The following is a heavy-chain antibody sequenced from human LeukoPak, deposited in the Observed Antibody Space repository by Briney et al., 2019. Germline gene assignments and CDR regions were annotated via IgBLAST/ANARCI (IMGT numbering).Heavy chain of an antibody. CDR2: ISWNSGSI. D-gene: IGHD3-22*01. CDR3: AKDMGNYCDSSGYAFDY. Sequence: PGGSLRLSCAASGFTFDDYAMHWVRQAPGKGLEWVSGISWNSGSIGYADSVKGRFTISRDNAKNSLYLQMNSLRAEDTALYYCAKDMGNYCDSSGYAFDYWGQGTLVTVSS. CDR1: GFTFDDYA. J-gene: IGHJ4*02. V-gene: IGHV3-9*01.